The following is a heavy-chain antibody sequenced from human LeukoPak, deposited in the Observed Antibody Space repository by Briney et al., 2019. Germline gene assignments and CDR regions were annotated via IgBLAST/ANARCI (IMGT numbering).Heavy chain of an antibody. V-gene: IGHV3-7*01. J-gene: IGHJ4*02. Sequence: GGSLRLSCAASGFTFSSNWMNWLRQAPGKGLEWVANIKQDESEKYYVDSVKGRFTISRDNAKNSLYLQMSSLRAEDTAMYYCAALYQDYWGQGTLVTVSS. CDR2: IKQDESEK. CDR1: GFTFSSNW. CDR3: AALYQDY. D-gene: IGHD2-2*02.